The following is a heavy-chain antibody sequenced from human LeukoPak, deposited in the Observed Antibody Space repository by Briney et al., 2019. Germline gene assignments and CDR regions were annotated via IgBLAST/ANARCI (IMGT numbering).Heavy chain of an antibody. Sequence: GSSVKVSCKASGGSFSSYGIRWVRQAPGQGLEWMGWINTNTGNPTYAQGFTGRFVFSLDTSVSTAYLQISSLKAEDTAVYYCARSYGSGSYGIDPWGQGTLVTVSS. CDR1: GGSFSSYG. CDR3: ARSYGSGSYGIDP. J-gene: IGHJ5*02. D-gene: IGHD3-10*01. V-gene: IGHV7-4-1*02. CDR2: INTNTGNP.